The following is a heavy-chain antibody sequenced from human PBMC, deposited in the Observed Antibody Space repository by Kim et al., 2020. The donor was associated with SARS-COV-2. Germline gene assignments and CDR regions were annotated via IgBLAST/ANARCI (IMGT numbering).Heavy chain of an antibody. V-gene: IGHV1-69*01. J-gene: IGHJ4*02. Sequence: ANYARKFQGRVTITADESTSTAYMELSSLRSEDTAVYYCARERVGIAAHEWGQGTLVTVSS. CDR3: ARERVGIAAHE. CDR2: A. D-gene: IGHD6-6*01.